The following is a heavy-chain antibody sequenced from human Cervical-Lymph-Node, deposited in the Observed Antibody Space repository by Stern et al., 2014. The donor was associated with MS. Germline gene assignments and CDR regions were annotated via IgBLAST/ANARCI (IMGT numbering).Heavy chain of an antibody. J-gene: IGHJ6*02. CDR1: GFTFSSYG. D-gene: IGHD6-13*01. CDR3: ARSSSPSPYYYYGMDV. V-gene: IGHV3-33*01. Sequence: QVQLVQSGGGVVQPGRSLRLSCAASGFTFSSYGMHWGRKAPGKGLEWVAVIWYDGSNKYYADSVKGRFTISRDNSKNTLYLQMNSLRAEDTAVYYCARSSSPSPYYYYGMDVWGQGTTVTVSS. CDR2: IWYDGSNK.